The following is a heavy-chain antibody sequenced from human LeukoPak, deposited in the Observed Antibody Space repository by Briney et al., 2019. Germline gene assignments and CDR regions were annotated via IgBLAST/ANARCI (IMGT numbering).Heavy chain of an antibody. Sequence: PGGSLRLSCAASRFTFNNYGMHWVRQAPGKGLEWVAVISYDGSNKYYADSVKGRFTISRDNSKNTLYLQMNSLRAEDTAMYYCAKDLYGSGWDAFDIWGQGTMVTVSS. D-gene: IGHD6-19*01. CDR2: ISYDGSNK. J-gene: IGHJ3*02. CDR1: RFTFNNYG. CDR3: AKDLYGSGWDAFDI. V-gene: IGHV3-30*18.